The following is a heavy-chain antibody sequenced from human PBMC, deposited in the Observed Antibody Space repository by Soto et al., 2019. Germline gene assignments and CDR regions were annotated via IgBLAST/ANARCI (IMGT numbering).Heavy chain of an antibody. Sequence: VQLVESGGGLVKPGGSLRLSCAASGFTFSDTWMNWVRQAPGKGLEWVGRIKTKTDGGTTEYAAPVKGRFTISRDDSQNPLYLQMSSLKIEDTAVYYCSSRPLGYSAYGSQRWGQGTLVTVSS. V-gene: IGHV3-15*01. J-gene: IGHJ4*02. CDR1: GFTFSDTW. CDR2: IKTKTDGGTT. CDR3: SSRPLGYSAYGSQR. D-gene: IGHD5-12*01.